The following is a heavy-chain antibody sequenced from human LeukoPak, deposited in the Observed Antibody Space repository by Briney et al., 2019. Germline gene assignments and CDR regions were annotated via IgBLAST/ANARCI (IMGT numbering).Heavy chain of an antibody. CDR2: IYTSGST. Sequence: SETLSLTCTVSGGSISSGSYYWIWIRQPAGKGLEWIGRIYTSGSTNYNPSLKSRVTISVDTSKNQFSLKLSSVTAADTAVYYCARGNGSGWYGFRWFDPWGQGTLVTVSS. J-gene: IGHJ5*02. CDR3: ARGNGSGWYGFRWFDP. CDR1: GGSISSGSYY. D-gene: IGHD6-19*01. V-gene: IGHV4-61*02.